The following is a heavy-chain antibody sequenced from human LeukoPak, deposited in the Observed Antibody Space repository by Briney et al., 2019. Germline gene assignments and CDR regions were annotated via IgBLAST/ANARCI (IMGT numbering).Heavy chain of an antibody. J-gene: IGHJ4*02. CDR3: ARFDVVPAAIGY. CDR2: INHTGST. D-gene: IGHD2-2*01. V-gene: IGHV4-34*01. Sequence: PSETLSLTCAVYGGSFSGYYWSWIRQPPGRGLEWIGEINHTGSTNYNPSLKSRVTISVDTSKNQFSLKPSSVTAADTAVYYCARFDVVPAAIGYWGQGTLVTVSS. CDR1: GGSFSGYY.